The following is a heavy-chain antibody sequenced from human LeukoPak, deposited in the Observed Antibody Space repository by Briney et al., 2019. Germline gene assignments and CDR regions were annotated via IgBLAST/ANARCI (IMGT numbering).Heavy chain of an antibody. Sequence: PSETLSLTCTVSGGSTSSYYWSWIRQPPGKGLEWIGYIYFSGSTNYNPSLKSRVTISVDTSKNQFSLKLSSVTAADTAVYYCARVGYCSGGSCYSDYYYGMDVWGQGTTVTVSS. V-gene: IGHV4-59*01. CDR1: GGSTSSYY. CDR3: ARVGYCSGGSCYSDYYYGMDV. CDR2: IYFSGST. J-gene: IGHJ6*02. D-gene: IGHD2-15*01.